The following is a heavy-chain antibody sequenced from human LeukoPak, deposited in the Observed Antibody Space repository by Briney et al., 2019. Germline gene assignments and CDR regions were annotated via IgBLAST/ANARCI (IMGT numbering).Heavy chain of an antibody. Sequence: ASVKVSCKASGYTFTGYYMHWVRQAPGQGLEWMGRINPNSGGTNYAQKFQGRVTMTRDTPISTAYMELSRLRSDDTAVYYCARGGRSSWYEAGDAFDIWGQGTMVTVSS. CDR1: GYTFTGYY. V-gene: IGHV1-2*06. CDR3: ARGGRSSWYEAGDAFDI. J-gene: IGHJ3*02. D-gene: IGHD6-13*01. CDR2: INPNSGGT.